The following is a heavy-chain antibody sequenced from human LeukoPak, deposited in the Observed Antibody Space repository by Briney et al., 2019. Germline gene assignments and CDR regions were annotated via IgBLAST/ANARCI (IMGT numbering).Heavy chain of an antibody. Sequence: GGSLRLSCAAPGFTFSSYAMSWVRQAPGKGLEWVSAISGSGGSTYYADSVKGRFTISRDNSKNTPYLQMNSLRAEDTAVYYCAKDGGGFWSGYYTAFDIWGQGTMVTVSS. D-gene: IGHD3-3*01. J-gene: IGHJ3*02. V-gene: IGHV3-23*01. CDR3: AKDGGGFWSGYYTAFDI. CDR1: GFTFSSYA. CDR2: ISGSGGST.